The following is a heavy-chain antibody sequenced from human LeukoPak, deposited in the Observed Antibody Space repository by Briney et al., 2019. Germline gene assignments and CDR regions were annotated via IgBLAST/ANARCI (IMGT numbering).Heavy chain of an antibody. V-gene: IGHV3-23*01. J-gene: IGHJ4*02. CDR3: AKDQGRVLRYFDWLNYFDY. D-gene: IGHD3-9*01. CDR1: GFTVSNNY. CDR2: ISGSGGST. Sequence: GGSLRLSCAASGFTVSNNYMSWVRQAPGKKLEWVSAISGSGGSTYYADSVKGRFTISRDNSKNTLYLQMNSLRAEDTAVYYCAKDQGRVLRYFDWLNYFDYWGQGTLVTVSS.